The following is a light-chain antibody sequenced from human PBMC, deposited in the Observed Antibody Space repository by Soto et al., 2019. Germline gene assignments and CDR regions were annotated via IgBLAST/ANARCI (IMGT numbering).Light chain of an antibody. CDR1: QSINTY. Sequence: DIQMTQSPSSLSASVGDRVTITCRASQSINTYLNWYQQKPGKAPNLLIYTASNLQSGGPSRFSGSGSGSDFTLTSSSLQPEDFATYYCQQSYSIPPLTFGGGTKVEIK. CDR3: QQSYSIPPLT. J-gene: IGKJ4*01. V-gene: IGKV1-39*01. CDR2: TAS.